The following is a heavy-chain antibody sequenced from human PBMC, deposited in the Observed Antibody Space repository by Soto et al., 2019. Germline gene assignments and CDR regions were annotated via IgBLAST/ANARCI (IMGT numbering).Heavy chain of an antibody. D-gene: IGHD1-7*01. CDR2: INSDGSST. CDR3: ARGGTTTPYWYFDL. J-gene: IGHJ2*01. V-gene: IGHV3-74*01. Sequence: EVQLVESGGGLVQPGGSLRLSCAASGFTFSSYWMHWVRQAPGKGLVWVSRINSDGSSTSYADSVKGRFTISRDNAKNTLYLQMNSLRAEDTAVYYCARGGTTTPYWYFDLWGRGTLVTVSS. CDR1: GFTFSSYW.